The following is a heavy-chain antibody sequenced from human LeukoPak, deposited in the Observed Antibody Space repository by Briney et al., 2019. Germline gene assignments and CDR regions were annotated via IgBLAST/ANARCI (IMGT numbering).Heavy chain of an antibody. CDR3: ASRSGRNYYGMDV. Sequence: SETLSLTCTVSGGSISSYYWNWIRQPPGKALEWLGYAYYSGSTNYNPSLKTRLTISVDTSKAQFSLTLSSVAAADTAIYYCASRSGRNYYGMDVWGQGTTVIVSS. D-gene: IGHD3-10*01. CDR1: GGSISSYY. V-gene: IGHV4-59*01. CDR2: AYYSGST. J-gene: IGHJ6*02.